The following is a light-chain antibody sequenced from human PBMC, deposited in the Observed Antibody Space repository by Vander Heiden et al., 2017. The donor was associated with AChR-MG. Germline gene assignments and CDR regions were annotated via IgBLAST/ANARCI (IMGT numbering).Light chain of an antibody. CDR1: SSDVSGYNY. V-gene: IGLV2-8*01. Sequence: QSALTPPPSASGSPGPSVTISCTAASSDVSGYNYVSWYQQHPGKAPKLMIYDDSKRPSGVPDRFSGSKSGNTASLTITGLQAEDEADYYCSSYEGSDTLVVFGGGTKLTVL. J-gene: IGLJ2*01. CDR3: SSYEGSDTLVV. CDR2: DDS.